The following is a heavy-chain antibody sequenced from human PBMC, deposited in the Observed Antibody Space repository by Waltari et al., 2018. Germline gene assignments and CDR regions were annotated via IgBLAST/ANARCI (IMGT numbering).Heavy chain of an antibody. V-gene: IGHV3-53*01. Sequence: EVQLVESGGGLIQPGGSLRLSCEVSGFTVSNNYIGWVRQAPGKGRECVAVISSVGDTYDADAVRGRFTISRDNSKNTLYLQMNSLRVEDTALYYCATWTGGSLGAFDNWGQGTMVTVSS. J-gene: IGHJ3*02. CDR1: GFTVSNNY. D-gene: IGHD7-27*01. CDR3: ATWTGGSLGAFDN. CDR2: ISSVGDT.